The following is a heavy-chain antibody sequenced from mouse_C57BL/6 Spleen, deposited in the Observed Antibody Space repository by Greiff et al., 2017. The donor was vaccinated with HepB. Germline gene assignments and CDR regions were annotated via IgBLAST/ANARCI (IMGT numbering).Heavy chain of an antibody. CDR2: IDPSDSET. CDR3: ARSDTTVVANFDY. J-gene: IGHJ2*01. V-gene: IGHV1-52*01. CDR1: GYTFTSYW. D-gene: IGHD1-1*01. Sequence: QVQLQQPGAELVRPGSSVKLSCKASGYTFTSYWMHWVKQRPIQGLEWIGNIDPSDSETHYNQKFKDKATLTVDKSSSTAYMQLSSLTSEDSAVYYCARSDTTVVANFDYWGQSTTLTVSS.